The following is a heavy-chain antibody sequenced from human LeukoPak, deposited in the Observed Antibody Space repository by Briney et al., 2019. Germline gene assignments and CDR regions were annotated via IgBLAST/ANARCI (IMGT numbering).Heavy chain of an antibody. CDR1: GGSISSYY. J-gene: IGHJ3*02. D-gene: IGHD6-13*01. CDR3: ARHSTTAGTEYAFHI. CDR2: IYYSGST. Sequence: SETLSLTCTVSGGSISSYYWSWIRQPPGKGLEWMGYIYYSGSTNYSPSLKSRVTISVDTSKSQFSLKLSSVTAADTAVYYCARHSTTAGTEYAFHIWGQGTMVTVSS. V-gene: IGHV4-59*08.